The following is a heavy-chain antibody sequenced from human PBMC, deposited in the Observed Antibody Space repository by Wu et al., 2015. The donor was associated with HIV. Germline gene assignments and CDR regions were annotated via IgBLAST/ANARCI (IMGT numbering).Heavy chain of an antibody. Sequence: QVQLVQSGAEVKTPGSSVKVSCKSSGGNFNNDAINWVRQAPGQGLEWMGGIIPMFATPKYAQKFQGRVTITADESTSTAYMELSSLRSEDTAVYYCARDYGDYTYWYFDLWGRGTLVTVSS. D-gene: IGHD4-17*01. CDR3: ARDYGDYTYWYFDL. V-gene: IGHV1-69*12. CDR1: GGNFNNDA. CDR2: IIPMFATP. J-gene: IGHJ2*01.